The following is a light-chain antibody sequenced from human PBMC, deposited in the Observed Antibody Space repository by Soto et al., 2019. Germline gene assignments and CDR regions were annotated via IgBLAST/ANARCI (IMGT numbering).Light chain of an antibody. V-gene: IGKV1-27*01. CDR3: QQHNSFSIT. J-gene: IGKJ5*01. Sequence: DIQMTQSPSTLSASVGERVTITCRASQGIYNYVAWYQQKPGEVPELLIYAASTLQSGVPSRFSGSGSGTEFTLTINSLQADDFATYYCQQHNSFSITFGQGTRLEIK. CDR1: QGIYNY. CDR2: AAS.